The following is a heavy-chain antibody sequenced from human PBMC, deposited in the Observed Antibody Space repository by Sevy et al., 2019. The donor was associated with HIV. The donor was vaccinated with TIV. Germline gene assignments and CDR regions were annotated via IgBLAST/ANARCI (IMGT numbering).Heavy chain of an antibody. CDR1: DGSFSGYY. Sequence: SETLSLTCAVPDGSFSGYYWNWIRQLPGKGLEWIGEINKSGITYYNPSLKSRVSISVDTSKKHFSLKLNSVTAADTAVYFCARSTLVIVVTGAPSWFDPWGQGTLVTVSS. CDR2: INKSGIT. V-gene: IGHV4-34*01. CDR3: ARSTLVIVVTGAPSWFDP. D-gene: IGHD2-15*01. J-gene: IGHJ5*02.